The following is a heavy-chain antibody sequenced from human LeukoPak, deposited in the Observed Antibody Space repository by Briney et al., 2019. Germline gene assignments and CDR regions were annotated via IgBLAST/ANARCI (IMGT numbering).Heavy chain of an antibody. CDR3: ARDRYCGGDCYSDY. Sequence: PSETLSLTCAVSGGSISSGGYSWSWIRQPPGKGLEWIGYIYHSGSTYYNPSLKSRVTISVDRSKNQFSLKLSSVTAADTAVYYCARDRYCGGDCYSDYWGQGTLVTVSS. J-gene: IGHJ4*02. CDR2: IYHSGST. V-gene: IGHV4-30-2*01. CDR1: GGSISSGGYS. D-gene: IGHD2-21*01.